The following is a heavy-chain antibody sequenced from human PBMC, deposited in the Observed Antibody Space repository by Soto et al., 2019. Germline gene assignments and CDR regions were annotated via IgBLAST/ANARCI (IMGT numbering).Heavy chain of an antibody. Sequence: SETLSLTCAVYCGSFSGCYWSWIRQPPGKGLYCIGDINHSGSTNXXPSLKSRXXISVGTSKNQXSLKLXPVTAAYTALYYCAREGTGTTKFDSWCQGTRVTVSS. CDR1: CGSFSGCY. J-gene: IGHJ4*02. CDR3: AREGTGTTKFDS. V-gene: IGHV4-34*01. CDR2: INHSGST. D-gene: IGHD1-1*01.